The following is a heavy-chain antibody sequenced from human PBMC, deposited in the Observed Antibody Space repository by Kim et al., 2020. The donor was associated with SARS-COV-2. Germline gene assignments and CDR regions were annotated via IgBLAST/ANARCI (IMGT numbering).Heavy chain of an antibody. D-gene: IGHD3-22*01. CDR3: TSGPYYYDSTAYYHDS. Sequence: GGSLRLSCTTSGLNFGDYAMSWFRQAPGKGLEWVAFISSKRYGETTEYAASVKGRFTIARDDSKTIAYLQMNGLKTEGTAVYYCTSGPYYYDSTAYYHDSWGPGTLLTLSS. J-gene: IGHJ4*02. CDR1: GLNFGDYA. V-gene: IGHV3-49*03. CDR2: ISSKRYGETT.